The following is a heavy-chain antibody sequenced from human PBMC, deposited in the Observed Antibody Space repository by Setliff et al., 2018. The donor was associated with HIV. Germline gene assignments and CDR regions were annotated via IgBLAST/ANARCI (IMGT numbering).Heavy chain of an antibody. D-gene: IGHD6-19*01. J-gene: IGHJ4*02. CDR2: MYYTGST. CDR3: ARGVRDNSGWSLYYFDY. Sequence: SETLSLTCTVFGGSTDSGSYYWAWIRQPPGKGLEWIGSMYYTGSTYYNPSLKSRVTISIDTSKNQFSLRLTSVTAADTAVYYCARGVRDNSGWSLYYFDYWGQGTLVTVSS. CDR1: GGSTDSGSYY. V-gene: IGHV4-39*01.